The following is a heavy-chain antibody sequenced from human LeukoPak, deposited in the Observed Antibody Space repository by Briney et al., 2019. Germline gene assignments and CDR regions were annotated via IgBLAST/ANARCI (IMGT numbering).Heavy chain of an antibody. Sequence: PGGSLRLSCAASGFTFNNYWLTWVRQAPGKGLEWVAKISQDGSEKYYVDSVKGRFTISRDSGKNSLYLQMNSLRVEDTAVYYCARAVGSSGCDYWGQGTVVTVSS. CDR2: ISQDGSEK. CDR1: GFTFNNYW. J-gene: IGHJ4*02. D-gene: IGHD3-22*01. CDR3: ARAVGSSGCDY. V-gene: IGHV3-7*01.